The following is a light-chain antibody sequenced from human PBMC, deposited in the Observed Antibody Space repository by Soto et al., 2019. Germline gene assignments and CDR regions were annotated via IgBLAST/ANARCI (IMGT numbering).Light chain of an antibody. J-gene: IGLJ1*01. Sequence: QSVLTQPASVSGSPGQSITTSCTGTSSDVGAYSYVSWYQQQPGKAPKLMIYEVINRPSGVSNRFSGSKSGNTASLTISGLRAEDEAYYYCSSFTSSNTGVFGTGTKVTVL. CDR3: SSFTSSNTGV. V-gene: IGLV2-14*01. CDR2: EVI. CDR1: SSDVGAYSY.